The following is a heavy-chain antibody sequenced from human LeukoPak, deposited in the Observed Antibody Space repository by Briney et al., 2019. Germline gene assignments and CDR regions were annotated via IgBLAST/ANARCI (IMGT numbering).Heavy chain of an antibody. Sequence: GGSLRLSCAASGFTFSSYSMNWVRQAPGKGLEWVSAISVSGGSTYYADSVKGRFTISRDNSKNTLNLQMNSLRAEDTAVYYCARAGVGGYYFDCWGQGTLVTVSS. CDR2: ISVSGGST. V-gene: IGHV3-23*01. CDR1: GFTFSSYS. J-gene: IGHJ4*02. D-gene: IGHD4-23*01. CDR3: ARAGVGGYYFDC.